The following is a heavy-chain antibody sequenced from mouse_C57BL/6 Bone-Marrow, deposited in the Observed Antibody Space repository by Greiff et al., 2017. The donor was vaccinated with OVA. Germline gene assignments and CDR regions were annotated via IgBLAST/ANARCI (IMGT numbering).Heavy chain of an antibody. CDR3: ARGYHGGFAY. Sequence: QVQLQQPGAELVMPGASVKLSCKASGYTFTSYWMHWVKQRPGQGLEWIGEIDPSDSYTNYNQKFKGKSTLTVDKSSSTVYMQLSSLTSEDSAVYYCARGYHGGFAYWGQGTLVTVSA. D-gene: IGHD2-2*01. V-gene: IGHV1-69*01. CDR2: IDPSDSYT. J-gene: IGHJ3*01. CDR1: GYTFTSYW.